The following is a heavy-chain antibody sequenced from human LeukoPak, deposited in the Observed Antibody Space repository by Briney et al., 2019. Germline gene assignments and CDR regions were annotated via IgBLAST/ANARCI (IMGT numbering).Heavy chain of an antibody. CDR3: AREDGTMVRGVLYYYGMDV. CDR2: ISAYNGNT. J-gene: IGHJ6*02. V-gene: IGHV1-18*04. CDR1: GYTFTGYY. Sequence: ASVKVSCKASGYTFTGYYMHWVRQAPGQGLEWMGWISAYNGNTNYAQKLQGRVTMTTDTSTSTAYMELRSLRSDDTAVYYCAREDGTMVRGVLYYYGMDVWGQGTTVTVSS. D-gene: IGHD3-10*01.